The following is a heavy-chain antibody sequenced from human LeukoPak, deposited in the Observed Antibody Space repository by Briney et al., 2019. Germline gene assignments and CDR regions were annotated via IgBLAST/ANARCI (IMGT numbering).Heavy chain of an antibody. Sequence: SETLSLTCTVSGGSISSYYWSWIRQPPGKGLEWIGYIYYSGSTYYNPSLKSRVTISVDTSKNQFSLKLSSVTAADTAVYYCAREVVVKRAYDAFDIWGQGTMVTVSS. J-gene: IGHJ3*02. D-gene: IGHD2-2*01. V-gene: IGHV4-30-4*01. CDR2: IYYSGST. CDR3: AREVVVKRAYDAFDI. CDR1: GGSISSYY.